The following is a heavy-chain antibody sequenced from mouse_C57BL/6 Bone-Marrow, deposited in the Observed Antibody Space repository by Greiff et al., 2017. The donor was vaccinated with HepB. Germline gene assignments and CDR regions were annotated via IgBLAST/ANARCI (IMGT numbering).Heavy chain of an antibody. CDR1: GYAFSSSW. CDR3: ARPSYYYGSSYYFDY. J-gene: IGHJ2*01. D-gene: IGHD1-1*01. V-gene: IGHV1-82*01. Sequence: VQLKQSGPELVKPGASVKISCKASGYAFSSSWMNWVKQRPGKGLEWIGRIYPGDGDTTYNGKFKGKATLTADKSSSTAYMQLSSLTSEDSAVYFCARPSYYYGSSYYFDYWGQGTTLTVSS. CDR2: IYPGDGDT.